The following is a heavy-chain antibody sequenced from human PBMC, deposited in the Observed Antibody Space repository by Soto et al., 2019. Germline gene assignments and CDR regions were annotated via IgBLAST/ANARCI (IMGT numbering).Heavy chain of an antibody. J-gene: IGHJ6*03. V-gene: IGHV3-23*01. Sequence: GGSLRLSCAASGFTFSSYAMSWVRQAPGKGLEWVSAISGSGGSTYYADSVKGRFTISRDNSKNTLYLQMNSLRAEDTAVYYCAKDVVPAAHYYYYMDVWGKGTTVTVS. CDR2: ISGSGGST. CDR3: AKDVVPAAHYYYYMDV. D-gene: IGHD2-2*01. CDR1: GFTFSSYA.